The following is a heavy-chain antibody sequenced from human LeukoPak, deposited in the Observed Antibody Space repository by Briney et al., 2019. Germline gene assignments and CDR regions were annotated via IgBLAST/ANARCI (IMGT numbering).Heavy chain of an antibody. Sequence: SETLSLTCTVSGGSISSYYWSWIRQPAGKGLEWIGRIYTSGSTNYNPSLKSRVTMSVDTSKNQFSLKLSSVTAADTAVYYCARDHYDSDRKFWGFDFWGQGTLVTVSS. D-gene: IGHD3-22*01. V-gene: IGHV4-4*07. CDR2: IYTSGST. J-gene: IGHJ4*02. CDR1: GGSISSYY. CDR3: ARDHYDSDRKFWGFDF.